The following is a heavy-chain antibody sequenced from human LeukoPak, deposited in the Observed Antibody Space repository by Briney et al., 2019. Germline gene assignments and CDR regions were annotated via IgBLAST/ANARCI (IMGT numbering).Heavy chain of an antibody. J-gene: IGHJ6*02. V-gene: IGHV3-21*01. CDR1: GFTFSSYS. Sequence: PGGSLRLSCAASGFTFSSYSMNWVGQAPGKGLEWVSSISSSSSDIYYADSVKGRFTISRDNSKNTLYLQMNSLRAEDTAVYYCARDQGWQWLVRTHYYGMDVWGQGTTVTVSS. CDR2: ISSSSSDI. D-gene: IGHD6-19*01. CDR3: ARDQGWQWLVRTHYYGMDV.